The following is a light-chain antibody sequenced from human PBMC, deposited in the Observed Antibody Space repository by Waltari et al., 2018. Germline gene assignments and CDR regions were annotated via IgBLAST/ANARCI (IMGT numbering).Light chain of an antibody. CDR1: SSDVGRYNF. Sequence: QSALTQPASVSGSPGQSITISCTGSSSDVGRYNFVSWYQQHPGKAPKLMIFHVTARPSGVSGRFSGSKSGNTASLTISGLQPEDEADYYCSSHTTSSTLVFGGGTRVTVL. CDR3: SSHTTSSTLV. J-gene: IGLJ2*01. V-gene: IGLV2-14*03. CDR2: HVT.